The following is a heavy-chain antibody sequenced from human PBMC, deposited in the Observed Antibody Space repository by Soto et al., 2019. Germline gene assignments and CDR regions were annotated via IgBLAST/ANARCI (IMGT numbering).Heavy chain of an antibody. V-gene: IGHV1-18*01. D-gene: IGHD4-4*01. CDR1: GYTFINYH. CDR2: INTYNGMT. Sequence: QVQLVQSGGEVKKPGASVTVSCKASGYTFINYHITWVRQAPGQGLEWMGWINTYNGMTDYAQKFQGRVTMTRDTSTSTAYMELRNLGYDDTAVYFCAKSPRGARATDWGQGTLVTVSS. J-gene: IGHJ4*02. CDR3: AKSPRGARATD.